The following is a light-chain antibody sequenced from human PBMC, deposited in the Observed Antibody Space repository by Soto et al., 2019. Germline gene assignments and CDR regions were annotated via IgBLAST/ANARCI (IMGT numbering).Light chain of an antibody. Sequence: EIVLTQSPGTLSLSPGERATLSCRASQSVSSNYLAWSQQKPGQAPRLLIHGASSRATGIPHRFSGRGPGTDFTLTISRLEPEDFAVYYCQQYGSSPETFGQVTKVDIK. J-gene: IGKJ1*01. CDR3: QQYGSSPET. CDR2: GAS. V-gene: IGKV3-20*01. CDR1: QSVSSNY.